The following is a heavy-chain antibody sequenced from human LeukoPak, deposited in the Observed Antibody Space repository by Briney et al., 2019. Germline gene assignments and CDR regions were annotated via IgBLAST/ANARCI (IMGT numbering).Heavy chain of an antibody. V-gene: IGHV4-61*08. CDR1: GGSVTGGGYY. J-gene: IGHJ4*02. Sequence: SETLSLTCSVSGGSVTGGGYYWSWIRQPPGKGLEWIGYIYYSGSTNYNPSLKSRVTISVDTSKNQFSLKLSSVTAADTAVYYCARVWLPLGYYFDYWGQGTLVTVSS. D-gene: IGHD3-22*01. CDR2: IYYSGST. CDR3: ARVWLPLGYYFDY.